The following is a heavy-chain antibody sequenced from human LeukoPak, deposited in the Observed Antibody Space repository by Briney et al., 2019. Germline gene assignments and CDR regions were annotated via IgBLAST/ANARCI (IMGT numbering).Heavy chain of an antibody. Sequence: ASVKVSCKASGYTFTGYYMHWVRQAPGQGLEWMGRINPNSGGTKYAQKVQGRVTMTRDTSISTAYMELSRLRSDDTAFYYCARDAYTYGYFSESVVVRSVADYWGQGTLVTVSS. V-gene: IGHV1-2*06. CDR1: GYTFTGYY. J-gene: IGHJ4*02. CDR2: INPNSGGT. D-gene: IGHD5-18*01. CDR3: ARDAYTYGYFSESVVVRSVADY.